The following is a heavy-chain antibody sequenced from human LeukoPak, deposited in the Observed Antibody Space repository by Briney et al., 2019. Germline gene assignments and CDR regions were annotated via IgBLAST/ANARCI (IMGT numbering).Heavy chain of an antibody. J-gene: IGHJ3*02. CDR3: ATTGDRIAVAGDAFDI. Sequence: ASVKVSCKASGYTFTSYVISWVRQAPGQGLEWMGWISAYNGNTNYAQKLQGRVTMTTDTSTSTAYMELRSLRSDDTAVYYCATTGDRIAVAGDAFDIWGQGTMVTVSS. D-gene: IGHD6-19*01. CDR2: ISAYNGNT. CDR1: GYTFTSYV. V-gene: IGHV1-18*01.